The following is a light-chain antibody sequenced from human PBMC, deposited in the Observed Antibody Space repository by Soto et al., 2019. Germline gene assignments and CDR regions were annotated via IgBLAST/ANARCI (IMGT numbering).Light chain of an antibody. CDR1: QSVSSY. J-gene: IGKJ4*01. Sequence: EIVLTQSPATLSLYPGERATLSCRASQSVSSYLAWYQQKPGQAPRLLIYDASNRATGIPARFSGSGSGTDFTLTISSLEPEDFGVYYCQQRSNWPLTFGGGTKVEIK. V-gene: IGKV3-11*01. CDR2: DAS. CDR3: QQRSNWPLT.